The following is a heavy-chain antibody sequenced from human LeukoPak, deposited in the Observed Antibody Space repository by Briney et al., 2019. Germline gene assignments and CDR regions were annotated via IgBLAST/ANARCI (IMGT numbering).Heavy chain of an antibody. V-gene: IGHV4-59*08. CDR2: IYYSGST. J-gene: IGHJ6*02. D-gene: IGHD2-15*01. CDR3: ARLRVVYGMDV. CDR1: GGSISSYY. Sequence: PSETLSLTCTVSGGSISSYYWSWIRQPPGKGLEWIGYIYYSGSTNYNPSLKSRVTISVDTSKNQFSLKLSSVTAADTAVYYCARLRVVYGMDVWGQGTTVTVSS.